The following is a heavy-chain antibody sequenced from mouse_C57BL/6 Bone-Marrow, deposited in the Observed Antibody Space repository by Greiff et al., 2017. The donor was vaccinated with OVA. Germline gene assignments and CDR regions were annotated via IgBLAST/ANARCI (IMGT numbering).Heavy chain of an antibody. J-gene: IGHJ2*01. CDR1: GYSFTGYY. CDR3: ARDRPLGY. CDR2: INPSTGGT. Sequence: VQLKQSGPELVKPGASVKISCKASGYSFTGYYMNWVKQSPEKSLEWIGEINPSTGGTTYNQKFKAKATLTVDKSSSTAYMQLKSLTSEDSAVYYCARDRPLGYWGQGTTLTVSS. V-gene: IGHV1-42*01. D-gene: IGHD3-3*01.